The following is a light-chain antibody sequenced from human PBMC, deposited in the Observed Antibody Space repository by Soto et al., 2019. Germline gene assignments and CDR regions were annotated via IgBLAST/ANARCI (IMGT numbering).Light chain of an antibody. Sequence: AIRMTQSPSSLSASTGDRVTITCRASQGISSYLAWYQQKPGKAPKLLIYAASTLQSGVPSRFSGSGSGTDFTLTISCLQSDDFATYYCQQYYSYPRITFGQGTRLEIK. V-gene: IGKV1-8*01. CDR2: AAS. CDR3: QQYYSYPRIT. CDR1: QGISSY. J-gene: IGKJ5*01.